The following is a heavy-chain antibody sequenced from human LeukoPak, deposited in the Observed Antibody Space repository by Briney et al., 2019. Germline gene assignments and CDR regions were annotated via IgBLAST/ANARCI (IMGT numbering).Heavy chain of an antibody. CDR3: ARDRPSGSYSYEYFQH. CDR1: GFTFSSYA. V-gene: IGHV3-30*01. J-gene: IGHJ1*01. CDR2: ISYDGSNK. Sequence: GRSLRLSCAASGFTFSSYAMHWVRQAPAKGLEWVAVISYDGSNKYYADSVKGRFTISRDNSKNTLYLQMNSLRAEDTAVYYCARDRPSGSYSYEYFQHWGQGTLVTVSS. D-gene: IGHD1-26*01.